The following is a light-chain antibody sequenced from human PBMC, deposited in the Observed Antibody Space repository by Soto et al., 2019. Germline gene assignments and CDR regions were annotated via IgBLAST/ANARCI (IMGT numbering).Light chain of an antibody. CDR2: GVY. CDR3: SSYTSGSTLPWV. J-gene: IGLJ1*01. CDR1: SDDIGTYEY. Sequence: QSALTQPASVSGSPGQTITISCTGSSDDIGTYEYISWHQHHPGKAPKLIIFGVYDRPSGISDRFSGSKSGNTASLNIFGLKVEAEAVYYCSSYTSGSTLPWVFGTGTKLTVL. V-gene: IGLV2-14*01.